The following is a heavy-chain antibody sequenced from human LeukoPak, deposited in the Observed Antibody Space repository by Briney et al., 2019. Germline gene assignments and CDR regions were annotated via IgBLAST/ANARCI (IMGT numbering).Heavy chain of an antibody. J-gene: IGHJ4*02. CDR3: ARPVDYYDILTGFDF. V-gene: IGHV3-33*01. CDR2: IGYDGSNK. Sequence: GGSLRLSCAASGFTFSTYGMHWVRQAPGEGLEWVALIGYDGSNKYYEDSVKGRFTISRDNSKNTLYLQMNSLRAEDTAVYYCARPVDYYDILTGFDFWGQGTLVNVSS. D-gene: IGHD3-9*01. CDR1: GFTFSTYG.